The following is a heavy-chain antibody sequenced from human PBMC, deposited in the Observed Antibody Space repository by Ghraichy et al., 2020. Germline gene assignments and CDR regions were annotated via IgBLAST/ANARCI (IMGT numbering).Heavy chain of an antibody. CDR1: GGSISSYY. V-gene: IGHV4-59*01. CDR2: IYYSGST. D-gene: IGHD6-19*01. CDR3: ARGVQWGIAVAGTRYYGMDV. Sequence: ESLNISCTVSGGSISSYYWSWIRQPPGKGLEWIGYIYYSGSTNYNPSLKSRVTISVDTSKNQFSLKLSSVTAADTAVYYCARGVQWGIAVAGTRYYGMDVWGQGITVTVSS. J-gene: IGHJ6*02.